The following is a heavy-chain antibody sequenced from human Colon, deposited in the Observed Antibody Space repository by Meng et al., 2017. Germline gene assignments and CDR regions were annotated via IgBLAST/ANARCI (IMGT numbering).Heavy chain of an antibody. CDR1: GFTFDSYA. Sequence: VQLVESGGGLVQPGGSLRLSCAASGFTFDSYAMNWVRQAPGKGLDWVSLISVCGDVTYYADSVRGRFTISRDNSKNTLYLQLNSPRAEDTAVYYCARAPTGTTKIFNYWGQGTLVTVSS. CDR3: ARAPTGTTKIFNY. V-gene: IGHV3-23*04. D-gene: IGHD1-7*01. J-gene: IGHJ4*02. CDR2: ISVCGDVT.